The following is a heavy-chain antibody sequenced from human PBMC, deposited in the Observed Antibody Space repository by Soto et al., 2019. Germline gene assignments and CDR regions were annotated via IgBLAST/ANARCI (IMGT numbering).Heavy chain of an antibody. D-gene: IGHD2-21*02. Sequence: GGSLRLSCAASGFTFSSYSMNWVRQVPGKGLEWVSYISSSSSTIYYADSVKGRFTISRDNAKNSLYLQMNSLRDEDTAVYYCARGMGYCGGDCYSIGMDVWGQGTTVTVSS. CDR3: ARGMGYCGGDCYSIGMDV. CDR2: ISSSSSTI. V-gene: IGHV3-48*02. J-gene: IGHJ6*02. CDR1: GFTFSSYS.